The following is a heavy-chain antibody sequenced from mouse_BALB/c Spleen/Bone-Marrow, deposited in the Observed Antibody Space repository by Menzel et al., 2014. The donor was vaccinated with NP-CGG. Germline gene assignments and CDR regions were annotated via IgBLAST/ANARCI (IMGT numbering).Heavy chain of an antibody. J-gene: IGHJ2*01. V-gene: IGHV14-3*02. CDR1: GFNIKDTY. D-gene: IGHD2-10*02. Sequence: EVQLVESGAELVKPGASVKLSCTASGFNIKDTYMHWVKQRPEQGLEWIGRIDPANGNTKYDPKFQGKATITADTSSNTAYLQLTSLTSEDTDVYYCVRYLYGNYFDYWGQGTTLTVSS. CDR2: IDPANGNT. CDR3: VRYLYGNYFDY.